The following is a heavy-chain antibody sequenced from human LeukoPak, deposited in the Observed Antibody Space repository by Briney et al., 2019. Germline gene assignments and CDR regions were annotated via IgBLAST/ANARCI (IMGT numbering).Heavy chain of an antibody. V-gene: IGHV3-30-3*01. D-gene: IGHD3-3*01. J-gene: IGHJ4*02. CDR2: ISYDGSNK. CDR1: GFTFSNYA. Sequence: GGSLRLSCAASGFTFSNYAMHWVRQAPGKGLEWVALISYDGSNKCYADSVKGRFTISRDNSKNTLYLQMNRLRGEDTAVYYCARGAPRNYDFWSGPFDYWGQGSLVTVSS. CDR3: ARGAPRNYDFWSGPFDY.